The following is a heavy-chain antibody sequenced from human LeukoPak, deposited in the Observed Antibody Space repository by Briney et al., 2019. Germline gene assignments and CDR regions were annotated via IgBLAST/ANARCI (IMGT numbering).Heavy chain of an antibody. CDR3: ARDSPTGYYSY. V-gene: IGHV3-7*01. J-gene: IGHJ4*02. Sequence: PGGSLRLSCAASGFTFSTYWMSWVRQAPGKGLEWVANIKEDGSDKYYVDSVKGRFTISRDNAGNSLFLQMVSLRAEDTAVYYCARDSPTGYYSYWGQGTLVTVSS. CDR2: IKEDGSDK. D-gene: IGHD3-22*01. CDR1: GFTFSTYW.